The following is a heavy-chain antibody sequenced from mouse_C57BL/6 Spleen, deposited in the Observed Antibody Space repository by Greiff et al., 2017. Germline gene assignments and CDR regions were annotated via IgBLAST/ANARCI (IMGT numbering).Heavy chain of an antibody. J-gene: IGHJ3*01. V-gene: IGHV5-4*01. CDR3: AREKGAWFAY. Sequence: EVQLVESGGGLVKPGGSLKLSCAASGFTFSSYAMSWVRQTPEKRLEWVATISDGGSYTYYPDNVTGRFTISRDNAKNNLYLQMSHLKSEDTAMYYCAREKGAWFAYWGQGTLVTVSA. CDR2: ISDGGSYT. CDR1: GFTFSSYA. D-gene: IGHD3-3*01.